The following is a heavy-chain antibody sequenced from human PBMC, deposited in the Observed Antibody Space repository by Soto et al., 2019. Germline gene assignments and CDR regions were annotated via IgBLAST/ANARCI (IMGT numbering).Heavy chain of an antibody. CDR1: GFNFSNAW. V-gene: IGHV3-15*01. D-gene: IGHD3-3*01. CDR3: TTGTEKADYDFWSAAPNNYGMDV. CDR2: IKSKTDGGTT. Sequence: GGSLRLSCAASGFNFSNAWMSWVRQAPGKGLEWVGRIKSKTDGGTTDYAAPVKGRFTISRDDSKNTLYLQMNSLKTEDTAVYYWTTGTEKADYDFWSAAPNNYGMDVWGQGTTVTVS. J-gene: IGHJ6*02.